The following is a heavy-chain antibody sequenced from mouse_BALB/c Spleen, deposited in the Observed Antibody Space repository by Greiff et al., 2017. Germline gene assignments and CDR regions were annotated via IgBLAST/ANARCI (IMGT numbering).Heavy chain of an antibody. V-gene: IGHV5-17*02. J-gene: IGHJ2*01. CDR3: ARPIYYGNYGMDY. D-gene: IGHD2-1*01. CDR2: ISSGSSTI. CDR1: GFTFSSFG. Sequence: EVMLVESGGGLVQPGGSRKLSCAASGFTFSSFGMHWVRQAPEKGLEWVAYISSGSSTIYYADTVKGRFTISRDNPKNTLFLQMTSLRSEDTAMYYCARPIYYGNYGMDYWGQGTTLTVSS.